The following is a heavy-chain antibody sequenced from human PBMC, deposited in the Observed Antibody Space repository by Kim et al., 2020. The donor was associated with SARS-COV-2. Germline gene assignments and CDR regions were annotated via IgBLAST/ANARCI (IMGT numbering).Heavy chain of an antibody. D-gene: IGHD6-19*01. Sequence: GESLKISCKGSGYSFTSYWISWVRQMPGKGLEWMGRIDPSDSYTNYSPYFQGHVTISADKSISTAYLQWSSLKASDTAMYYCAREPDAVAGNDWFDPWGQGTLVTVSS. J-gene: IGHJ5*02. CDR3: AREPDAVAGNDWFDP. V-gene: IGHV5-10-1*01. CDR2: IDPSDSYT. CDR1: GYSFTSYW.